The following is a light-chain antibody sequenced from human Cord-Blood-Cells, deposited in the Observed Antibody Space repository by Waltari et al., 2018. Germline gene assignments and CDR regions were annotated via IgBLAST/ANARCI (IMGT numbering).Light chain of an antibody. CDR1: QSISSY. J-gene: IGKJ4*01. CDR2: AAS. Sequence: DIQMTQSPSSLSAPVGDRVTITCRASQSISSYLNWYQQKPGKAPKLLIYAASSLQSVVTSRFSCSVSGTDFTLTISSLQPEDFATYYCQQSYSTLSFGGGTTVEI. V-gene: IGKV1-39*01. CDR3: QQSYSTLS.